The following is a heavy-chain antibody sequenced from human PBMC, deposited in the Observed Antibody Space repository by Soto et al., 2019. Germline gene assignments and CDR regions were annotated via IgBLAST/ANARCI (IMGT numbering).Heavy chain of an antibody. V-gene: IGHV2-5*02. CDR1: GFSLTTRPVG. CDR2: IYWDDDK. Sequence: QITLKESGPTRVKPTQTLTLTCTFSGFSLTTRPVGLGWIRQPPGKALEQLALIYWDDDKRYSPSLMSRLTITKDTSKNQVVVTMPNMDSLATATYYCAPRAAFTGNLNGGYYDFWGQGALVIVSS. CDR3: APRAAFTGNLNGGYYDF. D-gene: IGHD1-1*01. J-gene: IGHJ4*02.